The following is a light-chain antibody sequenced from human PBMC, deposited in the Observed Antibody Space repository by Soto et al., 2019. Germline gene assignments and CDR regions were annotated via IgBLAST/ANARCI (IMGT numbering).Light chain of an antibody. Sequence: DIQLAQSPSSLSASVGDRVTIPCQASQDISKYLNWYQQKPGKAPKLLIYDASNLETGIPSRFSGSGSGTNFSPTITSLQPEDIASYYCQRYENPPLTFGGGTKVGIK. J-gene: IGKJ4*01. CDR3: QRYENPPLT. V-gene: IGKV1-33*01. CDR2: DAS. CDR1: QDISKY.